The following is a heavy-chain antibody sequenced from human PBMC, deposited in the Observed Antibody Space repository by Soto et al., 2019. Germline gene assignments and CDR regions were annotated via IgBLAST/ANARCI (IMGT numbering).Heavy chain of an antibody. V-gene: IGHV3-7*05. D-gene: IGHD2-21*02. CDR3: VVTTSTFGI. CDR2: IKQDGSEQ. CDR1: GFTFSNYW. J-gene: IGHJ3*02. Sequence: EVQLVESGGGLVQHGGSLRLSCEGSGFTFSNYWMNWVRQAPGKGLEWVANIKQDGSEQNYVDSVKVRFTISRDNAKNSLYLQMTSLRVEDTAVYYCVVTTSTFGIWGQGAMVTVSS.